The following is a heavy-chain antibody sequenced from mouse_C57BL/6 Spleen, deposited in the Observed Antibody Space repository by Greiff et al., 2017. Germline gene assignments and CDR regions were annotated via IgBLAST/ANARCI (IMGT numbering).Heavy chain of an antibody. Sequence: VQLKESGPELVKPGDSVKISCKASGYSFTGYFMNWVMQSHGKSLEWIGRINPYNGDTFYNQKFKGKATLTVDKSSSTAHMELRSLTSEDSAVYYCARKGTGYFDVWGTGTTVTVSS. CDR2: INPYNGDT. V-gene: IGHV1-20*01. CDR3: ARKGTGYFDV. D-gene: IGHD3-3*01. CDR1: GYSFTGYF. J-gene: IGHJ1*03.